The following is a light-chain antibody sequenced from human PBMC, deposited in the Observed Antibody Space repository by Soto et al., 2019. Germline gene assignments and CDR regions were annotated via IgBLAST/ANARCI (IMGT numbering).Light chain of an antibody. V-gene: IGLV2-8*01. J-gene: IGLJ3*02. CDR3: SSYTSSGTWV. CDR1: SSDVGGYNY. CDR2: EVN. Sequence: QSALTQPPSASGSPGQSVAISCTGTSSDVGGYNYVSWYQQHPGKAPKLMIYEVNKRPSGVPDRFSGSKSGNTASLTISGLQAEDEADYYCSSYTSSGTWVFGGGTKVTVL.